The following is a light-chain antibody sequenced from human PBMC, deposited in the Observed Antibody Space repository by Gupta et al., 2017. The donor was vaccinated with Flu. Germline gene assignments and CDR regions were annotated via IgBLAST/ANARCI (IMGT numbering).Light chain of an antibody. CDR2: YAA. CDR3: HQSSSVPQT. Sequence: DIVLTQSPDFQSVTPKEQVTITCRASQSIGSSLHWYQQKPDQSPKLLIKYAAQSFSGVPSRFSGSGSGTDFTLTINSLGAEDAATDYCHQSSSVPQTFGQGTKVEIK. CDR1: QSIGSS. V-gene: IGKV6-21*01. J-gene: IGKJ1*01.